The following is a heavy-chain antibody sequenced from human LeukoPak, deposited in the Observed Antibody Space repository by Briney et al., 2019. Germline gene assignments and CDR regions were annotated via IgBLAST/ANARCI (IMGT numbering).Heavy chain of an antibody. Sequence: SETLSLTCAVYGGSFSGYYWSWIRQPPGKGLEWIGEINHSGSTNYNPSLKSRVTISVDTSKNQFSLKLSSVTAADTAVYYCARCTPYLGRSSTSCYTPHYYYYGMDVWGQGTTVTVSS. CDR1: GGSFSGYY. CDR2: INHSGST. CDR3: ARCTPYLGRSSTSCYTPHYYYYGMDV. D-gene: IGHD2-2*02. J-gene: IGHJ6*02. V-gene: IGHV4-34*01.